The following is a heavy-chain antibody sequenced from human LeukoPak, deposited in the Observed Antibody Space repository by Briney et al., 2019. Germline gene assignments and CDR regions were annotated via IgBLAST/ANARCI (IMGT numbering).Heavy chain of an antibody. D-gene: IGHD2-21*02. V-gene: IGHV3-7*05. J-gene: IGHJ2*01. CDR1: GFTFSSYT. CDR2: IKPDGSEK. CDR3: ARVICGGDCYSGHWYFDL. Sequence: QPGGSLRLSCAASGFTFSSYTMNWVRQAPGRGLEWVANIKPDGSEKYYVDSVKGRFTISRDNAQNSLYLQLNSLRAEDRAVYYCARVICGGDCYSGHWYFDLWGRGTLVTVSS.